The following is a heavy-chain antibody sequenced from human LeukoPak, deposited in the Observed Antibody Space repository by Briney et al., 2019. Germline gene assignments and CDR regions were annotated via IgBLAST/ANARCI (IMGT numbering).Heavy chain of an antibody. CDR1: GGSISAYY. J-gene: IGHJ4*02. CDR2: IHYSGTT. CDR3: ARFGTSSSRFFDQ. Sequence: SETLSLTCTVSGGSISAYYWSWIRQPPGKGLEWIGYIHYSGTTNYYPSLKSRVTIALDTSKNQFSLKLNSVTAADTAVYYCARFGTSSSRFFDQWGQGTLVTV. D-gene: IGHD6-6*01. V-gene: IGHV4-59*01.